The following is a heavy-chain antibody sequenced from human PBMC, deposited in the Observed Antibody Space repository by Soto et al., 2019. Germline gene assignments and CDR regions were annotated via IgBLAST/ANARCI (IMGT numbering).Heavy chain of an antibody. J-gene: IGHJ6*03. CDR3: ARARGAATVTTGYYYYYYMDV. Sequence: PWGSLRLSCAASGFTFSSYWMHWVRQAPGKGLVWVSRINSDGSSTSYADSVKGRFTISRDNAKNTLYLQMNSLRAEDTAVYYCARARGAATVTTGYYYYYYMDVWGKGTTVTVSS. CDR2: INSDGSST. CDR1: GFTFSSYW. D-gene: IGHD4-17*01. V-gene: IGHV3-74*01.